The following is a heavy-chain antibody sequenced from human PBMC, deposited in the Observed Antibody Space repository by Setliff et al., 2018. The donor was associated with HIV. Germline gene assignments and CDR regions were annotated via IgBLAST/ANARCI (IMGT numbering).Heavy chain of an antibody. J-gene: IGHJ4*02. CDR2: INPKSDGT. Sequence: ASVKVSCKASGYSFTDYYIHWVRQAPGQGLEWMGWINPKSDGTNYAQKFHGWITMTRDTSISTAYMELSRLRSDDTAVYYCARGMDYYDTSGYYQYYFDYWGQGTLVTVSS. CDR1: GYSFTDYY. V-gene: IGHV1-2*04. D-gene: IGHD3-22*01. CDR3: ARGMDYYDTSGYYQYYFDY.